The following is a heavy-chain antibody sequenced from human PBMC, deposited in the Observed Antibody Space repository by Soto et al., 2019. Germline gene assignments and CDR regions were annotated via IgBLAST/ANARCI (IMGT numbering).Heavy chain of an antibody. D-gene: IGHD4-4*01. CDR2: INHSGST. V-gene: IGHV4-34*01. CDR1: GGSFSGYY. CDR3: ARGARVPLWYSNYAYYFDY. J-gene: IGHJ4*02. Sequence: SETLSLTCAVYGGSFSGYYWSWIRQPPGKGLEWIGEINHSGSTNYNPSLKSRVTISVDTSKNQFSLKLSSVTAADTAVYYCARGARVPLWYSNYAYYFDYWGQGTLVTVSS.